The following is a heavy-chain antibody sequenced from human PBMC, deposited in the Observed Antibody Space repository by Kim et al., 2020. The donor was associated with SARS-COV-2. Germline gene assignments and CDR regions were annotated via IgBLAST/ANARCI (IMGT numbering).Heavy chain of an antibody. CDR3: ARDRPHNWFDP. V-gene: IGHV1-46*01. J-gene: IGHJ5*02. CDR2: SI. Sequence: SINYAQKCQGRLTMTMDTSTTTVYMEWSGLRSEDTAIYYCARDRPHNWFDPWGQGTLVTVSS.